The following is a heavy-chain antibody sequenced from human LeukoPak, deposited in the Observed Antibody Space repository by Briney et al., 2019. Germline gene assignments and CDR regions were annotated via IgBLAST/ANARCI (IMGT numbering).Heavy chain of an antibody. D-gene: IGHD5-24*01. J-gene: IGHJ4*02. CDR3: ARVLGWLQPNFDY. CDR1: SDSIFTSNW. Sequence: PSGTLSLTCTVSSDSIFTSNWWSWVRQPPGKGLEWIGSIYYSGSTYYNPSLKSRVTISVDTSKNQFSLKLSSVTAADTAVYYCARVLGWLQPNFDYWGQGTLVTVSS. V-gene: IGHV4-4*02. CDR2: IYYSGST.